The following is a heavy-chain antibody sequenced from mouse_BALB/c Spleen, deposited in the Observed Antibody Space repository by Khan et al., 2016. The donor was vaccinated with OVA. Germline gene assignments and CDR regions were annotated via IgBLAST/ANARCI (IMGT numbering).Heavy chain of an antibody. CDR3: ARINA. CDR2: IDPANGNT. V-gene: IGHV14-3*02. J-gene: IGHJ2*01. CDR1: GFNIKDTY. Sequence: VQLKQSGAELVKPGASVKLSCTASGFNIKDTYMHWVKQRPEQGLEWIGRIDPANGNTKYDPKFQGKATITAEQSSNTAYLQLSSLTAEDTALYYCARINAWGQGTTLTVSS.